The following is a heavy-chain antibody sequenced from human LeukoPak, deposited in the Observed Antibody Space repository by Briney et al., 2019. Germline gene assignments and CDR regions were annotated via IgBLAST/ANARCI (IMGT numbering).Heavy chain of an antibody. V-gene: IGHV5-51*01. CDR3: ARLNDGGAVAGDFDY. D-gene: IGHD6-19*01. CDR2: IYPGDSDT. J-gene: IGHJ4*02. Sequence: PGESLKISCKGSGYSFTSYWIGWVRQLPGKGLEWMGIIYPGDSDTRYSPSFQGQVTISADKSISTAYLQWSSLKASDTAMYYCARLNDGGAVAGDFDYWGQGTLVTVSS. CDR1: GYSFTSYW.